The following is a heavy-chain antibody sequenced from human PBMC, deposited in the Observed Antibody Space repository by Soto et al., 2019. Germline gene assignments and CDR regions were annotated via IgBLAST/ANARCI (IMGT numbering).Heavy chain of an antibody. D-gene: IGHD4-17*01. CDR3: ARVPRATVVTHHLDY. V-gene: IGHV3-21*01. Sequence: GGSLRLSCAASGFTFSSYSMNWVRQAPGKGLEWVSSISSSSSYIYYADSVKGRFTISRDNAKNSLYLQMNTLRAEDTAVYYCARVPRATVVTHHLDYWGQGTPVTVSS. J-gene: IGHJ4*02. CDR2: ISSSSSYI. CDR1: GFTFSSYS.